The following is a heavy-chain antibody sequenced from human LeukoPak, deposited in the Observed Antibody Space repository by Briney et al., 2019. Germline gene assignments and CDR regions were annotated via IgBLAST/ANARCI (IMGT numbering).Heavy chain of an antibody. J-gene: IGHJ4*02. CDR3: ARNHYGSVDY. D-gene: IGHD3-10*01. CDR1: GFTFSNYW. CDR2: VNGDGSAT. Sequence: GGSLSLSCAASGFTFSNYWMLCVRQAPGKGLVWVSRVNGDGSATNYADSVKGRFTISRDNAKNTLYLQMNSLRPEDTAVYYCARNHYGSVDYWGQGTLVTVSS. V-gene: IGHV3-74*01.